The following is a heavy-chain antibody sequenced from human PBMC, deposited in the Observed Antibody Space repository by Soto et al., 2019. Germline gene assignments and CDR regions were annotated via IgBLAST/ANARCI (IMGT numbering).Heavy chain of an antibody. CDR3: ARERLWLRYYFDY. D-gene: IGHD5-18*01. Sequence: KTSETLSLTCTVSGGSVSSGSYYWSWIRQPPGRGLEWIGYIYYSGSTNYNPSLKSRVTISVDTSKNQFSLKLSSVTAADTAVYYCARERLWLRYYFDYWGQGTLVTVSS. CDR1: GGSVSSGSYY. J-gene: IGHJ4*02. V-gene: IGHV4-61*01. CDR2: IYYSGST.